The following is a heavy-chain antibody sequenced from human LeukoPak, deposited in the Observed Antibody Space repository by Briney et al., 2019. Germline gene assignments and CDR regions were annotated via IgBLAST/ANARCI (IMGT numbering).Heavy chain of an antibody. D-gene: IGHD3-9*01. J-gene: IGHJ4*02. CDR3: ASPYYDILTGYYMGPQYFDY. Sequence: SETLSLTCTVSGYSISSGYYWGWIRQPPGKGLEWIGSIYHSGSTYYNPSLKSRVTISVDTSKNQFSLKLSSVTAADTAVYYCASPYYDILTGYYMGPQYFDYWGQGTLVTVSS. CDR1: GYSISSGYY. CDR2: IYHSGST. V-gene: IGHV4-38-2*02.